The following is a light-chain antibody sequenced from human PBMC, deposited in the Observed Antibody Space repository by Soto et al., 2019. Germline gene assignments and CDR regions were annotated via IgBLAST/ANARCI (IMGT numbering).Light chain of an antibody. CDR2: GAS. V-gene: IGKV3-15*01. CDR1: QSISDT. Sequence: EIVLTQSPGTLSLSPGERATLSCRASQSISDTLAWYQQKPGQAPRLLIHGASARAPGFPTRFSGSGSGTDFTLTITNLQPEDSAVYYCQQVKGFPLTFGGGTKVDIK. J-gene: IGKJ4*01. CDR3: QQVKGFPLT.